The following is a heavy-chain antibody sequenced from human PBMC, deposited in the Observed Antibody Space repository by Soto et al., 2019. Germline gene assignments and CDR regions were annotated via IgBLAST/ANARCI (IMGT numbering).Heavy chain of an antibody. CDR2: MYYSGST. CDR3: ARVRLLGSGYYGMDV. J-gene: IGHJ6*02. D-gene: IGHD2-15*01. CDR1: GGSISSYY. V-gene: IGHV4-59*01. Sequence: PSETLSLTCTVSGGSISSYYWSWIRQPPGKGLEWIGYMYYSGSTNYNPSLKSRVTISVDTSKNQFSLKLSSVTAADTAVYYCARVRLLGSGYYGMDVWGQGTTVTAP.